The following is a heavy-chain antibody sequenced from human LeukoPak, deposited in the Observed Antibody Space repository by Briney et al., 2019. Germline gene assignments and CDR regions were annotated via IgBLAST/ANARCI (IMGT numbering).Heavy chain of an antibody. CDR2: ISGSGGST. V-gene: IGHV3-23*01. J-gene: IGHJ6*03. CDR3: AKAIVVVPTSMDV. Sequence: PGGTLRLSCAASGFTFSSYGMSWVRQAPGKGLEWVSAISGSGGSTYYADSVKGRFTISRDNSKNTLYLQMNSLRAEDTAVYYCAKAIVVVPTSMDVWGKGTTVTVSS. D-gene: IGHD2-2*01. CDR1: GFTFSSYG.